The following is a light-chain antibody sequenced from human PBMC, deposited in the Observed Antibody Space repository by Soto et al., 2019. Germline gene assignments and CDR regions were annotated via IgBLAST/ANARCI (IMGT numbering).Light chain of an antibody. CDR2: DAS. J-gene: IGKJ1*01. Sequence: EIVLTQSPATLSLSPGERATLSCGASQSVSSYLAWYQQKPGQAPRLLIYDASNRATGIPARFSGSVSGTDVTITISSLETEDGAVYYCQQRSNWTGTFGQGTKVDNK. CDR1: QSVSSY. V-gene: IGKV3-11*01. CDR3: QQRSNWTGT.